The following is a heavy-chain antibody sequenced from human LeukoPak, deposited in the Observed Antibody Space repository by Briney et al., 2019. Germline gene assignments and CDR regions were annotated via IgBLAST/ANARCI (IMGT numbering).Heavy chain of an antibody. CDR3: ASSSSSGWYGNDYYYYYMDV. CDR1: GGSIGSSDSF. V-gene: IGHV4-39*07. D-gene: IGHD6-19*01. Sequence: SETLSLTCTVSGGSIGSSDSFWGWIRQPPGKGLEWIGSIYYSGTTNYNPSLKSRVTISVDTSKNQFSLKLSSVTAADTAVYYCASSSSSGWYGNDYYYYYMDVWGKGTTVTISS. CDR2: IYYSGTT. J-gene: IGHJ6*03.